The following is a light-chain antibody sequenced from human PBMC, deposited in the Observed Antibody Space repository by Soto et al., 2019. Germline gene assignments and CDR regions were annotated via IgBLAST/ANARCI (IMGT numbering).Light chain of an antibody. V-gene: IGKV3-11*01. CDR3: QQRQYWPPIT. CDR1: LNVNSY. CDR2: DAS. Sequence: VLTQSPATLTLSPGERATLSCRASLNVNSYLAWYQQKPGQAPRLLIYDASNRAAGIPARFSGSESGTDFTLTISSLEPEDFAIYYCQQRQYWPPITFGQGTLLEIK. J-gene: IGKJ5*01.